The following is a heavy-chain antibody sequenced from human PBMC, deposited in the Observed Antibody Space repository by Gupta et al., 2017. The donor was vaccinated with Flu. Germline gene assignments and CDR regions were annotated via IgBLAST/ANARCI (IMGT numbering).Heavy chain of an antibody. J-gene: IGHJ4*02. CDR3: ARGGAARPSR. Sequence: LTCAVYGGTFSGYYLMWIRQSPEKGLEWIGEIEHTGSINYNPALTSRVTISMDTSKSQFSLKLRSVTAADTGVYYCARGGAARPSRGGQGTLVTVSS. CDR1: GGTFSGYY. V-gene: IGHV4-34*01. D-gene: IGHD6-6*01. CDR2: IEHTGSI.